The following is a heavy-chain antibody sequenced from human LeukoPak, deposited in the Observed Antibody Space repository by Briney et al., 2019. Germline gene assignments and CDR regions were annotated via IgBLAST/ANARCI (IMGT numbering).Heavy chain of an antibody. J-gene: IGHJ4*02. CDR2: ISNYNGNT. D-gene: IGHD2-21*01. CDR1: GYSFVLYG. V-gene: IGHV1-18*01. CDR3: ARSSSVTIPGYYFDY. Sequence: ASVKVSCKASGYSFVLYGISWVRQAPGQGPEWMGWISNYNGNTKYAQKFQGRVTMTTDTSTSTAYMELRSLRSDDTAVYYCARSSSVTIPGYYFDYWGQGTLVTVSS.